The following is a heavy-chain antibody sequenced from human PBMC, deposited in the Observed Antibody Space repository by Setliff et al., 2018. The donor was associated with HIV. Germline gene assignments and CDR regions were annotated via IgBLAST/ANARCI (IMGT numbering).Heavy chain of an antibody. CDR1: GGSFSAYY. D-gene: IGHD3-3*01. J-gene: IGHJ6*02. Sequence: PSETLSLTCAVYGGSFSAYYWSWIRQTPGKGLEWIGEIDHSGGTNYNPPLKSRVTMSVDTSKNQFSLKLSSVIAADTAVYYCARIFGDQGYYYGMDVWGQGTTVTVSS. CDR3: ARIFGDQGYYYGMDV. V-gene: IGHV4-34*01. CDR2: IDHSGGT.